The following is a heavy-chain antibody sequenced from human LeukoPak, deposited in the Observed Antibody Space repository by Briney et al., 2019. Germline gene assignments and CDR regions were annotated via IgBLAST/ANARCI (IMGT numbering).Heavy chain of an antibody. CDR2: ISSSSSTI. J-gene: IGHJ4*02. Sequence: GGSLRLSCAASGFTFSSYSMNWVRQAPGKGLEWVSYISSSSSTIYYADSVKGRFTISRDNAKNSLYLQMNSLRAEDTAVYYCARASKGPLDYWGQGTLVTVSS. V-gene: IGHV3-48*04. CDR3: ARASKGPLDY. CDR1: GFTFSSYS.